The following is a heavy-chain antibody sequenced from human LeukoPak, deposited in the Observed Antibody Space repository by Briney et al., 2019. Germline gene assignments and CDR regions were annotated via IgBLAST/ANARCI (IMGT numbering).Heavy chain of an antibody. CDR3: TPLLLWFGESKPHAFDI. Sequence: GGSLRLSCAASGFTFSSYTMSWVRQAPGKGLEWVSAICYSGGNTYYADSVKGRFTTSRDNSKNTLYLQMNSLKTEDTAVYYCTPLLLWFGESKPHAFDIWGQGTMVTVSS. J-gene: IGHJ3*02. CDR2: ICYSGGNT. CDR1: GFTFSSYT. V-gene: IGHV3-23*01. D-gene: IGHD3-10*01.